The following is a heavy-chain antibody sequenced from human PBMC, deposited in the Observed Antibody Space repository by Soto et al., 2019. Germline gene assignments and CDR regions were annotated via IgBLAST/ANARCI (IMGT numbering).Heavy chain of an antibody. D-gene: IGHD6-13*01. CDR1: GGTFSSYT. V-gene: IGHV1-69*04. Sequence: SVKVSCKASGGTFSSYTISWVRQAPGQGLEWMGRIIPILGIANYAQKFQGRVTITADKSTSTAYMELSSLRSEDTAVYYCARDLLGQAAAGKTQESYWGQGTLVTVSS. J-gene: IGHJ4*02. CDR3: ARDLLGQAAAGKTQESY. CDR2: IIPILGIA.